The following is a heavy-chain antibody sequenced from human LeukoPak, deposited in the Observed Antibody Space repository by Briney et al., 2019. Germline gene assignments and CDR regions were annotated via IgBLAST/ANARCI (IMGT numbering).Heavy chain of an antibody. Sequence: SSETLSLTCTVSGGSISSYYWSWIRQPPGKGLEWIGYIYYSGSTNYNPSLKSRVTISVDTSKNQFSLKLSCVTAADTAVYYCARGAQLLYYYYYMDVWGKGTTVTVSS. V-gene: IGHV4-59*01. J-gene: IGHJ6*03. CDR3: ARGAQLLYYYYYMDV. CDR1: GGSISSYY. CDR2: IYYSGST. D-gene: IGHD2-2*01.